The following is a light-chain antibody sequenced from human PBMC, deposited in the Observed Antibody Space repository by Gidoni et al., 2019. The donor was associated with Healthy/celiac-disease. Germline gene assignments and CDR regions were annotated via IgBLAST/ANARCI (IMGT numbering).Light chain of an antibody. CDR2: DAS. V-gene: IGKV1-5*01. J-gene: IGKJ1*01. CDR3: QQYNSLWT. CDR1: QSISSW. Sequence: DIQMTQSPSTPSASVRDRVTITCRASQSISSWLAWYQQKPGKAPKLLIYDASSLESGVPSRFSGSGSGTEFTLTIRSLQPDDFATYYCQQYNSLWTFGQGTKVEIK.